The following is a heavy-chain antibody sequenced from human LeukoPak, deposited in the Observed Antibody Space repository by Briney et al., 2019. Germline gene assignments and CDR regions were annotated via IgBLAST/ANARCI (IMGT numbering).Heavy chain of an antibody. CDR1: GFTFSSYG. V-gene: IGHV3-30*03. J-gene: IGHJ4*02. CDR3: TLRYFD. CDR2: ISYDGSNK. Sequence: RGSLRLSCAASGFTFSSYGMHWVRQAPGKGLEWVAVISYDGSNKYYADSVKGRFTISRDNSKNTLYLQMNSLRAEDTAVYYCTLRYFDWGQGTLVTVSS. D-gene: IGHD3-9*01.